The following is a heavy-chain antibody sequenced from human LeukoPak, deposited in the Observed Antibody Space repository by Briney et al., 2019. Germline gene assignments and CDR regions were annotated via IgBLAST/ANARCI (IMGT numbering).Heavy chain of an antibody. Sequence: GASVKVSCKASGYTFTSYYMHWVRQAPGQGLEWMGIINPSGGSTSYAQKFQGRVTMTRDTSTSTVYMELSSLRSEDTAVYYCARDNSGDFMEDHNWFDPWGQGTLVTVSS. CDR2: INPSGGST. D-gene: IGHD4-23*01. CDR3: ARDNSGDFMEDHNWFDP. V-gene: IGHV1-46*01. CDR1: GYTFTSYY. J-gene: IGHJ5*02.